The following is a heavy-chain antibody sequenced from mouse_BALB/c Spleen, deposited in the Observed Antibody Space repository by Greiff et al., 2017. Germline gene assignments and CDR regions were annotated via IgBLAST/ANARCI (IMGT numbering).Heavy chain of an antibody. D-gene: IGHD2-1*01. CDR1: GYSFTSYW. CDR3: TPIYYGNTYYAMDY. CDR2: IYPGNSDT. Sequence: VQLKESGTVLARPGASVKMSCKASGYSFTSYWMHWVKQRPGQGLEWIGAIYPGNSDTSYNQKFKGKAKLTAVTSASTAYMELSSLTNEDSAVYYCTPIYYGNTYYAMDYWGQGTSVTVAS. V-gene: IGHV1-5*01. J-gene: IGHJ4*01.